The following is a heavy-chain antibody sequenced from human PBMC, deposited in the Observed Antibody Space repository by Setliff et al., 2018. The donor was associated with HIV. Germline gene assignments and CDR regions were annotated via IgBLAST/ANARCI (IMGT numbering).Heavy chain of an antibody. Sequence: PSETLSLTCTASGGSISSSRYYWGWIRQPPGKGLEWIGSIYTSGSTNYNPSLKSRVTISVDTSKNQFSLKLSSVTAADTAVYYCARGVGEYYNFWSGYPAWYFDLWGRGTLVTVSS. CDR3: ARGVGEYYNFWSGYPAWYFDL. J-gene: IGHJ2*01. CDR2: IYTSGST. D-gene: IGHD3-3*01. V-gene: IGHV4-39*07. CDR1: GGSISSSRYY.